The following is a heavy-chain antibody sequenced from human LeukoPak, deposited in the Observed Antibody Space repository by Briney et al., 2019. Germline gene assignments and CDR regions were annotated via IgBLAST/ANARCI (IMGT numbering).Heavy chain of an antibody. Sequence: PGGSLRLSCAASGFTFSSYAMSWVRQAPGKGLERVSAISGSGGSTYYADSVKGRFTISRDNSKNTLYLQMNSLRAEDTAVYYCAKDRYDSSGYYYRWGQGTLVTVSS. CDR1: GFTFSSYA. CDR3: AKDRYDSSGYYYR. D-gene: IGHD3-22*01. V-gene: IGHV3-23*01. CDR2: ISGSGGST. J-gene: IGHJ4*02.